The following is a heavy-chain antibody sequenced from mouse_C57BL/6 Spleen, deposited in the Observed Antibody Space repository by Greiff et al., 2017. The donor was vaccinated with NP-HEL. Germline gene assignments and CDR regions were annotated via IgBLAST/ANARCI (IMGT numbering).Heavy chain of an antibody. V-gene: IGHV3-6*01. Sequence: VQLQQSGPGLVKPSQSLSLTCSVTGYSITSGYYWNWIRQFPGNKLEWMGYISYDGSNNYNPSLKNRISITRDTSKNQFFLKLNSVTTEDTATYYCARYYYGSNFDYWGQGTTLTVSS. D-gene: IGHD1-1*01. CDR2: ISYDGSN. CDR3: ARYYYGSNFDY. CDR1: GYSITSGYY. J-gene: IGHJ2*01.